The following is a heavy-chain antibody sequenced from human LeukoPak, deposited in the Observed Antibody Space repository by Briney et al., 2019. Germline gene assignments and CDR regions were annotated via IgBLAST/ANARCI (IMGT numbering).Heavy chain of an antibody. J-gene: IGHJ4*02. CDR1: GFTVSSNY. CDR3: ASSAKVLRYFDWLGLFDY. V-gene: IGHV3-53*01. Sequence: GGSLRLSCAASGFTVSSNYMSWVREAPGEGLGWVSVIYSGGSTYYADSVKGRFTISRDNSKNTLYLQMNSLRAEDTAVYYCASSAKVLRYFDWLGLFDYWGQGTLVTVSS. D-gene: IGHD3-9*01. CDR2: IYSGGST.